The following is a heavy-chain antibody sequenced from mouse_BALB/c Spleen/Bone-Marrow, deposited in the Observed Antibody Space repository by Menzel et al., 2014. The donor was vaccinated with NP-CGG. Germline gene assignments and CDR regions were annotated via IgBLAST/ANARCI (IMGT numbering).Heavy chain of an antibody. CDR3: GGSRCYYA. V-gene: IGHV14-3*02. CDR1: GINIQDTL. CDR2: IDPANGNT. J-gene: IGHJ4*01. Sequence: VQFHQFREELVKPGVSVNLSSTASGINIQDTLMHWVKQRPDQGLEWIGRIDPANGNTKYDPKFQGKATIKADTSSNTACLQLNSLTSYFTIVYYSGGSRCYYA. D-gene: IGHD1-1*02.